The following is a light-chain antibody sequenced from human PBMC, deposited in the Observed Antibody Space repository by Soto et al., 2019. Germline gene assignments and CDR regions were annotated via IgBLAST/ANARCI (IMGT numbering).Light chain of an antibody. V-gene: IGKV3-11*01. CDR3: QQRDMWPST. Sequence: EVVLTQSPVTLSLSPGATATLSCRASQSFRGLLAWYQQKPGQAPRLLIYEAYNRATGIPPRFSGSGSGTDFTLTISSLEPEDSAVYYCQQRDMWPSTFGQGTRLEIK. CDR1: QSFRGL. J-gene: IGKJ5*01. CDR2: EAY.